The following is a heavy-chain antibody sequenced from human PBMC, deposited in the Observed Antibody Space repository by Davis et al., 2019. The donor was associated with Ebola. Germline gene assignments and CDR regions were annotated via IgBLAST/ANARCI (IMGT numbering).Heavy chain of an antibody. CDR2: IWYDGSNE. CDR3: TRDQLGYTYGWESWFDP. J-gene: IGHJ5*02. Sequence: GGSLRLSCAASGFTFSSYGMHWVRQAPGKGLEWVAVIWYDGSNEFYADSVKGRFTISRDNSNNTLHLQMNSLRVDDTAVYFCTRDQLGYTYGWESWFDPWGQGTLVTVSS. D-gene: IGHD5-18*01. V-gene: IGHV3-30*19. CDR1: GFTFSSYG.